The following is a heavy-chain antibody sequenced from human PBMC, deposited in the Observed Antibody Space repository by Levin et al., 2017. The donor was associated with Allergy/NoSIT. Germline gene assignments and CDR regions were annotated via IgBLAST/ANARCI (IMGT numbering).Heavy chain of an antibody. CDR3: ARDNDFCSGYHYYGMDV. J-gene: IGHJ6*02. D-gene: IGHD3-3*01. V-gene: IGHV4-59*01. Sequence: SETLSLTCTVSGASITSYYWGWIRQPPGKGLEWIGYFYYGGSSKYNPSLKSRITMSIDTSKNQFSLKVSSVTAADTAVYYCARDNDFCSGYHYYGMDVWGQGTTVTVSS. CDR2: FYYGGSS. CDR1: GASITSYY.